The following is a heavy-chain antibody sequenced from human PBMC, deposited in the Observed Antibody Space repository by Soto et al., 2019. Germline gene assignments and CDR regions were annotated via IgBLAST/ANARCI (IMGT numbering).Heavy chain of an antibody. D-gene: IGHD5-12*01. Sequence: QVQLQESGPGLVKPSQTLSLTCTVAGGCISSGDYYWSWIRQPPGKGLEWIGYIYYSGSTYYNPSLKSRVTISVDTSKNQFSLKLSSVTAADTAVYYCARYSGYEGLRFDPWGQGTLVTVSS. V-gene: IGHV4-30-4*01. J-gene: IGHJ5*02. CDR3: ARYSGYEGLRFDP. CDR1: GGCISSGDYY. CDR2: IYYSGST.